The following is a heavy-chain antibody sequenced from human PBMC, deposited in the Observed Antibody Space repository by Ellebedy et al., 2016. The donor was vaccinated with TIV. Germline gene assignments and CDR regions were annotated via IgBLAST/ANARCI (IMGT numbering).Heavy chain of an antibody. CDR3: TRFEIISGGGYGMDV. J-gene: IGHJ6*02. V-gene: IGHV3-13*01. Sequence: GGSLRLSXAASGFTFSRYDMHWVRQSTRKGLEWVASIDNAGDTYYPGSVKGRFTISRENAKTSLYLQMNSLRVEDTAVYYCTRFEIISGGGYGMDVWGQGTTVTVSS. D-gene: IGHD3-16*01. CDR2: IDNAGDT. CDR1: GFTFSRYD.